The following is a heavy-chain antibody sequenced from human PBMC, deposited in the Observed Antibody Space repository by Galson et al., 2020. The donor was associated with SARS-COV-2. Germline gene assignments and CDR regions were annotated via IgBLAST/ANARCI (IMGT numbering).Heavy chain of an antibody. Sequence: GGSLSLSCAASGFTFSTYWMHWVRQAPGKGLVWVSRINSDGSSTSYADSVKGRFTISRDNAKNMLYLQMNSLRAEDTAVYYCAKEYYYESSGPLDAFDIWGQGTMVTVSS. CDR3: AKEYYYESSGPLDAFDI. CDR1: GFTFSTYW. V-gene: IGHV3-74*01. J-gene: IGHJ3*02. CDR2: INSDGSST. D-gene: IGHD3-22*01.